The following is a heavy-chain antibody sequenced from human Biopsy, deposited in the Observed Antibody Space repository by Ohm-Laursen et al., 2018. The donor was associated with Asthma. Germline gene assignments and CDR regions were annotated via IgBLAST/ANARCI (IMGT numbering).Heavy chain of an antibody. J-gene: IGHJ4*02. CDR1: GFAVSRDH. D-gene: IGHD6-19*01. CDR3: ARGDSSGWSHYYFDY. V-gene: IGHV3-53*01. CDR2: IYSGGTS. Sequence: SLRPSCSATGFAVSRDHMFWVRQAPGKGLEWVSVIYSGGTSHTADSVRGRFTIPRDFSKNTLHLQMHSLRVEDTAVYYCARGDSSGWSHYYFDYWGQGTLVTVSS.